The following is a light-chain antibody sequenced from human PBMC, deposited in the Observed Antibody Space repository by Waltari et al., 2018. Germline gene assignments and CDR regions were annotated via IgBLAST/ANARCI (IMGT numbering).Light chain of an antibody. V-gene: IGKV3-15*01. CDR2: GAS. J-gene: IGKJ2*01. Sequence: EIVMTQSPATLSVSPGERATLSCRASQSVDSNLAWYQQKPGQPPRLLLYGASPRATGVPASFSGSGSGTEFTLTISSLQSADFAVYYCQQYYNWPYTFGQGTKLEIK. CDR3: QQYYNWPYT. CDR1: QSVDSN.